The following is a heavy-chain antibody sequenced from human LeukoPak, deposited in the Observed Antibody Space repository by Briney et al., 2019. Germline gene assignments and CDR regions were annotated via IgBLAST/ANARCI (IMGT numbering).Heavy chain of an antibody. Sequence: PSETLSLTCSVSGGSISFTSYYWGWIRQPPGKGLEWIGSIYYSGSTYYNPSLKSRVTISVDTPKKQFSLKLSSVTAADTAVYYCAREWRGRGSGTKPNWFDPWGQGTLVIVSS. CDR3: AREWRGRGSGTKPNWFDP. V-gene: IGHV4-39*07. J-gene: IGHJ5*02. D-gene: IGHD3-10*01. CDR1: GGSISFTSYY. CDR2: IYYSGST.